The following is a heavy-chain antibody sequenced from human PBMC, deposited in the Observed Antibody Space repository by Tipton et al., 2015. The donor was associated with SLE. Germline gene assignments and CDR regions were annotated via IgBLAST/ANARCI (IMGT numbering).Heavy chain of an antibody. V-gene: IGHV4-4*08. CDR3: ARDTHSSGYPHAFDI. J-gene: IGHJ3*02. CDR1: GGSISSYY. CDR2: IYTSGST. D-gene: IGHD3-22*01. Sequence: TLSLTCTVSGGSISSYYWSWIRQPPGKGLEWIGYIYTSGSTNYNPSLKSRVTISVDTSKNQFSLKLSSVTAADTAVYYCARDTHSSGYPHAFDIWGQGTMVTVSS.